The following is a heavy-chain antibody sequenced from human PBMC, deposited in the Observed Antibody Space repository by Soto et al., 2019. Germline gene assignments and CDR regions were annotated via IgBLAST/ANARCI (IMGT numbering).Heavy chain of an antibody. CDR1: GGSVTSSSYY. Sequence: QVQLQESGPGLVKPSETLSLTCTVSGGSVTSSSYYWSWIRQPPGKGLEWIGNIYYIGSTDYNPSRKSRVTISIDTSKNQFSLKLNSVTAADTAIYYCARDIVEAGTLGWFDPWGQGTLVTVSS. CDR2: IYYIGST. J-gene: IGHJ5*02. CDR3: ARDIVEAGTLGWFDP. V-gene: IGHV4-61*01. D-gene: IGHD6-13*01.